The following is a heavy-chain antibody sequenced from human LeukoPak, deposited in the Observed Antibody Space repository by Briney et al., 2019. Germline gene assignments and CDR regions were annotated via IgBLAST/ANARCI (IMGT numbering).Heavy chain of an antibody. CDR2: VNQCGSEK. Sequence: TGGSLRLSCAASGFTFSSYWMSWVRQAPGKGLEWVANVNQCGSEKYYVDSVKGRFTISRGNAKTSLYLQMNSLRADDTAVYYCASSYYGFWNWGQGTLVTVSS. CDR3: ASSYYGFWN. V-gene: IGHV3-7*01. D-gene: IGHD3-3*01. J-gene: IGHJ4*02. CDR1: GFTFSSYW.